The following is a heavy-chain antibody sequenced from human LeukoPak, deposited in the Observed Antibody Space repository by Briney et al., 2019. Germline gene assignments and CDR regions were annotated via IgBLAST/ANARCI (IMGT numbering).Heavy chain of an antibody. V-gene: IGHV1-2*02. CDR3: ARDQASGSYTSSNWFDP. CDR2: INPNSGDT. D-gene: IGHD1-26*01. Sequence: ASVKVSCKASGYTFTGYYMHWVRQAPGQGLEWMGWINPNSGDTNYAQKFQGRVTMTRDMSTSTVYMELSSLRSEDTAVYYCARDQASGSYTSSNWFDPWGQGTLVTVSS. J-gene: IGHJ5*02. CDR1: GYTFTGYY.